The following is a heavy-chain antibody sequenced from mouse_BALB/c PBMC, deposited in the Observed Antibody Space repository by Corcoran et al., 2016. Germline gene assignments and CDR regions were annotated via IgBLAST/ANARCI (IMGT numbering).Heavy chain of an antibody. J-gene: IGHJ4*01. CDR3: ARAFYYDAMDY. CDR1: GFNIKDTY. Sequence: EVQLQQSGAELVKPGASVKLSCTASGFNIKDTYMHWVKQRPEQGLEWIGRIDPANGNTKYDPKFQGKVTITADTSSNTAYLQLSSLTSEDTAVYYCARAFYYDAMDYWGQGTSVTVSS. V-gene: IGHV14-3*02. CDR2: IDPANGNT.